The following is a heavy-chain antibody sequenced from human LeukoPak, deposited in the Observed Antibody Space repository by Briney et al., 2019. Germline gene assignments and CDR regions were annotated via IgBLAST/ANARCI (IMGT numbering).Heavy chain of an antibody. V-gene: IGHV3-9*01. CDR2: ISWNSGSI. D-gene: IGHD5-18*01. CDR3: AKDIAQYSYGPFDY. Sequence: RSGGSLRLSCAASGFTFDDYAMHWVRQAPGKGLEWVSGISWNSGSIGYADSVKGRFTISRDNAKNSLYLQMNSLRAEDTALYYCAKDIAQYSYGPFDYWGQGTLVTVSS. CDR1: GFTFDDYA. J-gene: IGHJ4*02.